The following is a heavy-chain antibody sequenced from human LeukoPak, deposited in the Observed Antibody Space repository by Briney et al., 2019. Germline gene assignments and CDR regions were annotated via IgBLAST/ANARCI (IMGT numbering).Heavy chain of an antibody. V-gene: IGHV3-23*01. Sequence: GGSLTLSCAGSGFTFSSYAVSWVRQAPGQGLEWVSVISDSGDYTSYADSVRGRFTISRDNSRNTLYLQMISLRPEDTAVYYCAKDTSIGKYCTNGVCSPFDYWGQGTLVTVSS. J-gene: IGHJ4*02. CDR2: ISDSGDYT. CDR3: AKDTSIGKYCTNGVCSPFDY. D-gene: IGHD2-8*01. CDR1: GFTFSSYA.